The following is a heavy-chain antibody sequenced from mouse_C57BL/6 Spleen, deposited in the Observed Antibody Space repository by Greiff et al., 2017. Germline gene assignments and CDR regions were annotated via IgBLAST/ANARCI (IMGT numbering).Heavy chain of an antibody. V-gene: IGHV1-54*01. D-gene: IGHD2-5*01. CDR3: ARKGSNRYFDY. J-gene: IGHJ2*01. CDR2: INPGSGGT. CDR1: GYAFTNYL. Sequence: QVQLQQSGAELVRPGTSVKVSCKASGYAFTNYLIEWVKQRPGQGLEWIGVINPGSGGTNYNEKFKGKATLTADKSSSTAYMQLSSLTSEDSAVYFCARKGSNRYFDYWGQGTTLTVSS.